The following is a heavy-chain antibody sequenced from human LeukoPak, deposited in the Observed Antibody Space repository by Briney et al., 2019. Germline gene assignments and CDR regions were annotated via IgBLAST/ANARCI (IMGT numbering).Heavy chain of an antibody. CDR2: IIPIFGIA. D-gene: IGHD3-22*01. CDR3: ARSYYDSSGPEGY. J-gene: IGHJ4*02. Sequence: VASVKVSCKASGGTFSSYAISWVRQAPGQGLEWMGRIIPIFGIANYAQKFQGRVTITADKSTSTAYMELSSLRSEDTAVYYCARSYYDSSGPEGYWGQGTLVTVSS. V-gene: IGHV1-69*04. CDR1: GGTFSSYA.